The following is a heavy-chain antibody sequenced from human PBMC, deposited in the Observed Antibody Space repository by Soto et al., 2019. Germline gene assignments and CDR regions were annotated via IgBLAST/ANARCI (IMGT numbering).Heavy chain of an antibody. CDR3: ARSVAVPGAHIDY. Sequence: SETLSLTCSVSGGSISGSYWSWTRQSPGKGLEWLGYVYYTGSTNYSPSLRSRVSISVDTSKNEFSLRLSSVTAADTAVYFCARSVAVPGAHIDYWGQGTQVTVSS. J-gene: IGHJ4*02. CDR1: GGSISGSY. D-gene: IGHD6-19*01. CDR2: VYYTGST. V-gene: IGHV4-59*01.